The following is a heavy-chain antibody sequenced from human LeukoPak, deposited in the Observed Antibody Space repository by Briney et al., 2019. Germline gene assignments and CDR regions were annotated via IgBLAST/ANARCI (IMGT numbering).Heavy chain of an antibody. V-gene: IGHV3-21*01. Sequence: GGSLRLSCAASGFTFSSYSRNWVRQAPGKGLEWVSSISSSSSYIYYADSVKGRFTIPRDNAKNSLYLQMNSLRAEDTAVYYCARGAVAGYFDYWGQGTLVTVSS. CDR1: GFTFSSYS. J-gene: IGHJ4*02. CDR3: ARGAVAGYFDY. D-gene: IGHD6-19*01. CDR2: ISSSSSYI.